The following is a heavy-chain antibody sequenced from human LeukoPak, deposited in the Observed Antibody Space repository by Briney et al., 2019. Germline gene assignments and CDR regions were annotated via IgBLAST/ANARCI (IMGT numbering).Heavy chain of an antibody. CDR1: GFNFSRYS. J-gene: IGHJ4*02. Sequence: PGGSLRLSCAASGFNFSRYSMTWVRQAPGKGLEWVSSISSSSSYIYYADSVKGRFTISRDNAKNSLYLQMNSLRAEDTAVYYCARGAVAGTLLTGYWGQGTLVTVSS. CDR3: ARGAVAGTLLTGY. CDR2: ISSSSSYI. V-gene: IGHV3-21*01. D-gene: IGHD6-19*01.